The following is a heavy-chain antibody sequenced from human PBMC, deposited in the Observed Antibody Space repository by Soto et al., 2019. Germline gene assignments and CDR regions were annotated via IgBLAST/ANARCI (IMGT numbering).Heavy chain of an antibody. Sequence: SETLSLTCTVSGGSISSDDYYWSWIRQAPGRGLEWIGYIHSSGSIYYNPSLKSRATMSIDTARNQFSLKVSPVTVADTAVYYCARALSTHIDVAGMGYFDSWGPGTLVTVSS. CDR3: ARALSTHIDVAGMGYFDS. V-gene: IGHV4-30-4*01. CDR2: IHSSGSI. D-gene: IGHD6-19*01. CDR1: GGSISSDDYY. J-gene: IGHJ4*02.